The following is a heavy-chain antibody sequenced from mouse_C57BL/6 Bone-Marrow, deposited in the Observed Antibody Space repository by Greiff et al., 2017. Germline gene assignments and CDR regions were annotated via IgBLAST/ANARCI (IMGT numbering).Heavy chain of an antibody. D-gene: IGHD1-1*01. J-gene: IGHJ1*03. CDR1: GFTFSDYY. CDR3: ARRAVVASSYWYFDV. CDR2: ISNGGGST. Sequence: EVKLVESGGGLVQPGGSLKLSCAASGFTFSDYYMYWVRQTPEKRLEWVAYISNGGGSTYYPDTVKGRFTISRDNAKNTLYLQMSRLKSEDTAMYYCARRAVVASSYWYFDVWGTGTTVTVSS. V-gene: IGHV5-12*01.